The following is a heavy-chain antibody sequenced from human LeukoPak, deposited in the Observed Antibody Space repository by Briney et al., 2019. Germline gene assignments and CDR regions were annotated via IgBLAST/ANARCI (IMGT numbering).Heavy chain of an antibody. Sequence: GGSLRLSCAASGFNFNNAWMTWVRQAPGRGLEWIGRIKSKADGGTTDYAAPVKGRFTISRDNSKNTLYLQMNSLRAEDTAVYYCAKVRPYCSSTSCQPYYFDYWGQGTLVTVSS. CDR3: AKVRPYCSSTSCQPYYFDY. D-gene: IGHD2-2*01. V-gene: IGHV3-15*01. CDR2: IKSKADGGTT. CDR1: GFNFNNAW. J-gene: IGHJ4*02.